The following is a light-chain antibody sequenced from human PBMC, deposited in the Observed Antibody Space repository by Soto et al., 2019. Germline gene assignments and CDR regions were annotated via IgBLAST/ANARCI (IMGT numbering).Light chain of an antibody. J-gene: IGKJ4*01. V-gene: IGKV1-39*01. CDR3: QQSLSTLLT. CDR1: QTVTDY. Sequence: DIQMTQSPSSLSASVGDRVTITCGAGQTVTDYLNWYQHKPGKAPKVLISGASTLHNGVPSRFSGRGSGTDFTLTISSLQPEDVATYYCQQSLSTLLTFGGGTKVDIK. CDR2: GAS.